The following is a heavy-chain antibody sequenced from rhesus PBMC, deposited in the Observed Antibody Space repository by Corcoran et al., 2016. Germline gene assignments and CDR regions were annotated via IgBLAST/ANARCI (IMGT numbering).Heavy chain of an antibody. CDR1: GYSIRSNY. D-gene: IGHD3-16*01. J-gene: IGHJ4*01. CDR2: IYGSSGST. CDR3: AGWYNSGSYYGTDLDY. Sequence: QVQLQESGPGLVKPSETLSLTCAVPGYSIRSNYWSWLRQPPGKGLDWIGNIYGSSGSTYYNPSLKGRVTISTDSSTTQFSLKLSSVTDADAVLYYCAGWYNSGSYYGTDLDYWGQGVVVTVSS. V-gene: IGHV4-147*01.